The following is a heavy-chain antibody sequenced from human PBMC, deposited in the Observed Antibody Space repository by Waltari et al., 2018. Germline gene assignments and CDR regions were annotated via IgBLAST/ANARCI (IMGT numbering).Heavy chain of an antibody. CDR1: GFTVSSNY. Sequence: EVQLVETGGGLIQPGGSLRLSCAASGFTVSSNYMSWVRQAPGKGLEWVSVIYSGGSTYYADSVKGRFTISRDNSKNTLYLQMNSLRAEDTAVYYCARLQLDYYYYYMDVWGKGTTVTVSS. J-gene: IGHJ6*03. CDR3: ARLQLDYYYYYMDV. D-gene: IGHD1-1*01. V-gene: IGHV3-53*02. CDR2: IYSGGST.